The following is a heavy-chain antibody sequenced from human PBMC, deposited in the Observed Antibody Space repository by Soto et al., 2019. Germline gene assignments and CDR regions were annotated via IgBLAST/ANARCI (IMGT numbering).Heavy chain of an antibody. D-gene: IGHD6-13*01. CDR3: ARTFSSWLPVDY. CDR2: ISSSSSYI. CDR1: GFTFSSYS. Sequence: GGSLSLSCAASGFTFSSYSMNWVRQAPGKGLEWVSSISSSSSYIYYADSVKGRFTISRDNAKNSLYLQMNSLRAEDTAVYYCARTFSSWLPVDYWGQGTLVTVSS. V-gene: IGHV3-21*01. J-gene: IGHJ4*02.